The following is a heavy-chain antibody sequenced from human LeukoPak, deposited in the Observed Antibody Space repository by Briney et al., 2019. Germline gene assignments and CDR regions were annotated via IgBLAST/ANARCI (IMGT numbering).Heavy chain of an antibody. CDR1: GGSISSYY. J-gene: IGHJ6*03. Sequence: PSETLSLTCTVSGGSISSYYWSWIRQPPGKGLEWIGYIYYSGSTNYNPSLKSRVTISVDTSKNQFSLKLSSVTAADTAVYYCARVYHREGYSYGPSYMDVWGKGTTVTISS. D-gene: IGHD5-18*01. CDR2: IYYSGST. V-gene: IGHV4-59*01. CDR3: ARVYHREGYSYGPSYMDV.